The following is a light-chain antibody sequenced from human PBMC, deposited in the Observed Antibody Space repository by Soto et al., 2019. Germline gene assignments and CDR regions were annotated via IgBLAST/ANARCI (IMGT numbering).Light chain of an antibody. Sequence: EIVMTQSPATLSVSPGERVTLSCRASQSVSNRLAWYQQKPGQAPRLLIHDASTRATGIPARFSGSGSGTDFTLTISSLQSEDFAVYYCQQYCSWPTFGQGTRVEIK. CDR2: DAS. V-gene: IGKV3-15*01. CDR1: QSVSNR. J-gene: IGKJ1*01. CDR3: QQYCSWPT.